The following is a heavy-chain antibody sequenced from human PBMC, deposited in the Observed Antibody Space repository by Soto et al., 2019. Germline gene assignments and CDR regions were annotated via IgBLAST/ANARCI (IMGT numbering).Heavy chain of an antibody. CDR2: INPNSGGT. CDR1: GYTFTGYY. J-gene: IGHJ4*02. D-gene: IGHD5-18*01. V-gene: IGHV1-2*02. CDR3: ATAPDTAMVTGVDY. Sequence: ASVKVSCKASGYTFTGYYMHWVRQAPGQGLAWMGWINPNSGGTNYAQKFQGRVTMTRDTSISTAYMELSRLRSDDTAVYYCATAPDTAMVTGVDYWGQGTLVTVSS.